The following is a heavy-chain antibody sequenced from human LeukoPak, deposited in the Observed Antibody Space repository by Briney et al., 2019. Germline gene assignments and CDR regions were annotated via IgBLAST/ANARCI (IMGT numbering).Heavy chain of an antibody. J-gene: IGHJ3*02. CDR2: ISSSGSTI. CDR3: AREGTERANDAFDI. Sequence: GGSLRLSCAASGFTFSDYYMSWIRQAPGKGLEWVSYISSSGSTIYYADSVKGRFTISRDNAKNSLYLQMNSLRPEDTAIYYCAREGTERANDAFDIWGQGTMVIVSS. V-gene: IGHV3-11*04. CDR1: GFTFSDYY.